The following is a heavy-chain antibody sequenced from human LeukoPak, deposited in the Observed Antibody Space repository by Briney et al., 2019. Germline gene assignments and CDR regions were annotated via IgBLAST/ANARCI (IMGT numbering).Heavy chain of an antibody. D-gene: IGHD5-18*01. CDR1: GFTFSSYW. V-gene: IGHV3-7*01. CDR2: IKQDGSEK. J-gene: IGHJ4*02. CDR3: TRDYYVDTTVVTAN. Sequence: GGSLRLSCAASGFTFSSYWMSWVRQAPGKGLEWVANIKQDGSEKSYVDSVKGRFTISRDNAKNSLYLQMISLRVEDTAVYYCTRDYYVDTTVVTANWGQGALVTVSS.